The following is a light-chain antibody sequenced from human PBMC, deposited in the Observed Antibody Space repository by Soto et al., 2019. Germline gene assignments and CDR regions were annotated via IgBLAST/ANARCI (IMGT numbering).Light chain of an antibody. CDR3: MQALQTPYT. J-gene: IGKJ2*01. V-gene: IGKV2-28*01. CDR2: LGS. CDR1: QSLLHSNGYNY. Sequence: DIVXXQSPLSLPVXXXXXASXSXXSSQSLLHSNGYNYLDWYLQKPGQSPQLLIYLGSNRASGVPDRFSGSGSGTDFTLKISRVEAEDVGVYYCMQALQTPYTFGQGTKLEIK.